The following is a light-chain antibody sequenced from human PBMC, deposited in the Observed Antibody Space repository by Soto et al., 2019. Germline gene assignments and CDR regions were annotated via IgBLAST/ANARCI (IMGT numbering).Light chain of an antibody. CDR2: QDS. CDR3: QAWDSSTAWDVV. V-gene: IGLV3-1*01. Sequence: SYELTQPPSVSVSPGQTARITCSGDKLGDKYACWYQQKPGQSPVLVIYQDSKRPSGIPERFSGSNSGNTATLTISGTQAMDEADYYCQAWDSSTAWDVVFGGGTKVTVL. CDR1: KLGDKY. J-gene: IGLJ2*01.